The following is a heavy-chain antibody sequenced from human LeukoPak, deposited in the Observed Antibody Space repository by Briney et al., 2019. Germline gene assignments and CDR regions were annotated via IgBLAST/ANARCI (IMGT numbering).Heavy chain of an antibody. Sequence: GEPLKISCKGSGYSFTSYWIGWVRQMPGKGLEWMGIIYPGDSDTRYSPSFQGQVTISADKSISTAYLQWSSLKASDTAMYYCAISLDCGGDCFHYWGQGTLVTVSS. CDR1: GYSFTSYW. CDR3: AISLDCGGDCFHY. D-gene: IGHD2-21*01. CDR2: IYPGDSDT. J-gene: IGHJ4*02. V-gene: IGHV5-51*01.